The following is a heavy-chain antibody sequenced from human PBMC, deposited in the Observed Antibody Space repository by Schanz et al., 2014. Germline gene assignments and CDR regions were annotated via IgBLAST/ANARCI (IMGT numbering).Heavy chain of an antibody. V-gene: IGHV4-34*09. CDR3: ARDRGHGDLPGDI. CDR1: GGSIRSYF. CDR2: INQSGTT. J-gene: IGHJ3*02. Sequence: QVQLQESGPGLLKPSETLSLTCTVSGGSIRSYFWSWIRQPPGKGLEWIGEINQSGTTNYNPSLKSRVTISVDTSKNQFSLNLSSATAADTAVYYCARDRGHGDLPGDIWGQGTMVTVSS. D-gene: IGHD4-17*01.